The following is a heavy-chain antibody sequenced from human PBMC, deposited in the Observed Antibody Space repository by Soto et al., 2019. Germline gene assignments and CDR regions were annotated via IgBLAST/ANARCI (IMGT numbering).Heavy chain of an antibody. CDR2: ISYDGSNK. D-gene: IGHD6-19*01. V-gene: IGHV3-30*18. CDR1: GFTFSSYG. J-gene: IGHJ4*02. CDR3: AKDGRMGSGWYFDY. Sequence: GGSLRLSCAASGFTFSSYGMHWVRQAPGKGLEWVAVISYDGSNKYYADSVKGRFTISRDNSKNTLYLQMNSLRAEDTAVYYCAKDGRMGSGWYFDYWGQGTLVTVSS.